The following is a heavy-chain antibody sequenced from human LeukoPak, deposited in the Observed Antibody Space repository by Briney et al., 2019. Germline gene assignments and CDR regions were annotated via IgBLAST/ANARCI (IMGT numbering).Heavy chain of an antibody. CDR3: AKHSGSYFIYYVDS. CDR2: ISGSAYNT. J-gene: IGHJ4*02. V-gene: IGHV3-23*01. D-gene: IGHD1-26*01. Sequence: PGGSLRLSCAASGFTFSSYGMSWVPQAPGKGLEWVSTISGSAYNTYYADSVKGRFTISRDNSANTLYLQMNSLRAEDTALYYCAKHSGSYFIYYVDSWGQGTLVTVSS. CDR1: GFTFSSYG.